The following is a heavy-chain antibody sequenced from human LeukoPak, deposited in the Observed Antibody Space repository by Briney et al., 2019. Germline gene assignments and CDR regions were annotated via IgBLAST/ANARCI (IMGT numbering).Heavy chain of an antibody. CDR1: GYTFTSYY. CDR3: ATDQGYDQGPFDY. D-gene: IGHD5-12*01. Sequence: ASVKVSCKASGYTFTSYYMHWVRQAPGQGLEWMGIINPSGGSTSYAQKFQGRVTMTRDMSTSAVYMELSSLRSEDTAVYYCATDQGYDQGPFDYWGQGTLVTVSS. V-gene: IGHV1-46*01. J-gene: IGHJ4*02. CDR2: INPSGGST.